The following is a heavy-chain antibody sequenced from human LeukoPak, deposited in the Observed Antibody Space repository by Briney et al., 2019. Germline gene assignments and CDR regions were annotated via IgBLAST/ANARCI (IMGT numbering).Heavy chain of an antibody. CDR3: ARVGDFWSGYYRPFDY. Sequence: SVKVSCKASGGTFSNYAISWVRQAPGQGLEWMGGIIPIFGTANYAQKFQGRVTITADESTSTAYMELSSLRSEDTAVYYCARVGDFWSGYYRPFDYWGQGTLVTVSS. D-gene: IGHD3-3*01. CDR2: IIPIFGTA. CDR1: GGTFSNYA. V-gene: IGHV1-69*13. J-gene: IGHJ4*02.